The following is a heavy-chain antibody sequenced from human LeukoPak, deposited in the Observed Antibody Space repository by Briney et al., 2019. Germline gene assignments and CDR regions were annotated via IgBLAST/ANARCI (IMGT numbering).Heavy chain of an antibody. V-gene: IGHV1-46*01. CDR1: GYTFTSYY. CDR2: INPSGGST. J-gene: IGHJ6*03. CDR3: ARGPRIVGGGSCYGDVCYYYMDV. Sequence: ASVKVSCKASGYTFTSYYMHWVRQAPGQGLEWMGIINPSGGSTSYAQKFQGRVTMTRDMSTSTVYMELSSLRSEDTAVYYCARGPRIVGGGSCYGDVCYYYMDVWGKGTTVTVSS. D-gene: IGHD2-15*01.